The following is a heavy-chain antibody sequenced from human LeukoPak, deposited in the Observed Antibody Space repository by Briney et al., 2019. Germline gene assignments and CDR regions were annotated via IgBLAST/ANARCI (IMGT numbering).Heavy chain of an antibody. Sequence: GSLRLSCAASGFTFSSYAMHWVRQPPGKGLEWIGSIYYSGSTYYNPSLKSRVTISVDTSKNQFSLKLSSVTAADTAVYYCARQGGYSYGTEGYFDYWGQGTLVTVSS. CDR3: ARQGGYSYGTEGYFDY. J-gene: IGHJ4*02. D-gene: IGHD5-18*01. V-gene: IGHV4-39*01. CDR2: IYYSGST. CDR1: GFTFSSYAMH.